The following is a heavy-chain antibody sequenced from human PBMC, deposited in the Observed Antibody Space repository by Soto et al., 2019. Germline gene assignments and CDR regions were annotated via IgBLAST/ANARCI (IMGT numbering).Heavy chain of an antibody. CDR1: GYSISSGYY. J-gene: IGHJ6*02. Sequence: LSLTCAVSGYSISSGYYWGWIRQPPGKGLEWIGSIYHSGSTYYNPSLKSRVTISVDTSKNQFSLKLSSVTAADTAVYYCARSQGYCSSTSCYTSLSYYYGMDVWGQGTTVTVSS. CDR3: ARSQGYCSSTSCYTSLSYYYGMDV. V-gene: IGHV4-38-2*01. D-gene: IGHD2-2*02. CDR2: IYHSGST.